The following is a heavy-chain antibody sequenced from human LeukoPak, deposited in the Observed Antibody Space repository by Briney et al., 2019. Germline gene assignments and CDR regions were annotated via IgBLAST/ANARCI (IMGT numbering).Heavy chain of an antibody. CDR3: ARGYCSRGTCYNTGAFDI. J-gene: IGHJ3*02. Sequence: SETLSLTCTVSAGSITISTYDCGWIRQPPGKGLEWIGSIYYSGSTYYNPSLKSRVTISVDRSKNQFSLKLSSVTAADTAVYYCARGYCSRGTCYNTGAFDIWGQGTMVTVSS. CDR2: IYYSGST. CDR1: AGSITISTYD. V-gene: IGHV4-39*01. D-gene: IGHD2-15*01.